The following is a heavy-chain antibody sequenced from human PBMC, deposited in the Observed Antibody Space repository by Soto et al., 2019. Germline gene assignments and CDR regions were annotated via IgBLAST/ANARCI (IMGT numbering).Heavy chain of an antibody. Sequence: QVQLVESGGGVVQPGRSLRLSCAASGFTFSSYGMHWVRQAPGKGLEWVAVISYDGSNKYYADSVKGRFTISRDNSKNTLYLQMNSLRAEDTAVYYCAKGYEEYDSSGPDYLGQGTLVTVSS. D-gene: IGHD3-22*01. CDR2: ISYDGSNK. V-gene: IGHV3-30*18. J-gene: IGHJ4*02. CDR1: GFTFSSYG. CDR3: AKGYEEYDSSGPDY.